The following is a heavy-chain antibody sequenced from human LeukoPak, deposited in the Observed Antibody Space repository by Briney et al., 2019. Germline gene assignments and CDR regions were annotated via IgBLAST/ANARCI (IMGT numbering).Heavy chain of an antibody. Sequence: GGSLRLSCAASGFTFSSYDVHWVRQATGKGLEWVSAIGTAGDTYYPGSVKGRFTISRENAKNSLYLQMNSLRAGDTAVYYCARRSVAYAFDIWGQGTMVTVSS. CDR3: ARRSVAYAFDI. CDR1: GFTFSSYD. J-gene: IGHJ3*02. CDR2: IGTAGDT. V-gene: IGHV3-13*01. D-gene: IGHD6-19*01.